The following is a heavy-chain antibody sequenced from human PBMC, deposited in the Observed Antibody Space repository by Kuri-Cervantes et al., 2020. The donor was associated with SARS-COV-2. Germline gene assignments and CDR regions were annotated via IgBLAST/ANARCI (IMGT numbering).Heavy chain of an antibody. J-gene: IGHJ5*02. CDR1: GYTFTGYY. Sequence: ASVKVSCKASGYTFTGYYMHWVRQAPGQGLEWMGWINPNSGGTNYAQKFQGRVTMTRDTSISTAYMELSRLRSDDTAVYYCARGFGFSVLPYWFDPWGQGTLVTVSS. CDR2: INPNSGGT. CDR3: ARGFGFSVLPYWFDP. D-gene: IGHD4/OR15-4a*01. V-gene: IGHV1-2*02.